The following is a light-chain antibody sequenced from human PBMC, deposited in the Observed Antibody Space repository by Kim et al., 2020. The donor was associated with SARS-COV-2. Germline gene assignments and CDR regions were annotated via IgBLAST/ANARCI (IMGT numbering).Light chain of an antibody. Sequence: EIVLTQSPGTVSLSPGERVTLSCRASQTIDMNFLAWYQQTPGQAPRLLIYGTITRAAGIPDRFSGRGSGTDFTLTISRLEPEDFAIYYCQQYGTTSWTDVQGTKVEIK. J-gene: IGKJ1*01. V-gene: IGKV3-20*01. CDR3: QQYGTTSWT. CDR2: GTI. CDR1: QTIDMNF.